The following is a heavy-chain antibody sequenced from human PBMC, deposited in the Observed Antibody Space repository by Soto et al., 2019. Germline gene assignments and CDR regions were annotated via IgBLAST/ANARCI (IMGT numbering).Heavy chain of an antibody. CDR2: ISGSGGST. D-gene: IGHD4-17*01. CDR3: AKSQFEYGDHVDY. J-gene: IGHJ4*02. CDR1: GFTFSSYA. Sequence: GESLKISCAASGFTFSSYAMSWVRQAPGKGLEWVSAISGSGGSTYYADSVKGRFTISRDNSKNTLYLQMNSLRAEDTAVYYCAKSQFEYGDHVDYWGQGTLVTVSS. V-gene: IGHV3-23*01.